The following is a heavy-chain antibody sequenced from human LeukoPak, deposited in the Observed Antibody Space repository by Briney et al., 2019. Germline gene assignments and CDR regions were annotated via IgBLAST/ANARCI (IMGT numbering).Heavy chain of an antibody. CDR2: INPKSGGT. Sequence: ASVTVSFKASGYTFTVNYMHWVRHAPGQGREWLGWINPKSGGTNYAQKFQGRVTMTRDTSISTVYMELSSLRSDDTAVYHCARDYYDSSGYHSIFDYWGQGTLVTVSS. CDR1: GYTFTVNY. V-gene: IGHV1-2*02. CDR3: ARDYYDSSGYHSIFDY. J-gene: IGHJ4*02. D-gene: IGHD3-22*01.